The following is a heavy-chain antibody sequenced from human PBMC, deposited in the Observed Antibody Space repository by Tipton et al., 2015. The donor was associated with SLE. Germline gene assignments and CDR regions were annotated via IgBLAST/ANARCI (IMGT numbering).Heavy chain of an antibody. CDR3: ARVSESSSSNWFDP. V-gene: IGHV4-34*01. Sequence: TLSLTCAVYGGSFSGYYWSWIRQPPGKGLEWIGEINHSGSTNYNPSLKSRVTISVDTSKNQFSLKLSSVTAADTAVYYCARVSESSSSNWFDPWGQGTLVTVSS. D-gene: IGHD6-13*01. CDR1: GGSFSGYY. J-gene: IGHJ5*02. CDR2: INHSGST.